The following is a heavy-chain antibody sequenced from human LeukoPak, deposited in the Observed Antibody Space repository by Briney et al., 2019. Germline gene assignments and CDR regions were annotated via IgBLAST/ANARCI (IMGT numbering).Heavy chain of an antibody. CDR2: INSDGSST. Sequence: GSLRLSCAASGFTFSSYWMHWVRQAPGKGLVWVSRINSDGSSTSYADSVKGRFTISRDNAKNTLYLQMNSLRAEDTAVYYCSRDSSGYYYYYYMDVWGKGTTVTISS. CDR3: SRDSSGYYYYYYMDV. V-gene: IGHV3-74*01. D-gene: IGHD3-22*01. J-gene: IGHJ6*03. CDR1: GFTFSSYW.